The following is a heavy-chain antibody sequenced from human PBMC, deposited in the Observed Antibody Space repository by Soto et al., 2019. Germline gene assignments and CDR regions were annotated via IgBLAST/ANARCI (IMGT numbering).Heavy chain of an antibody. CDR2: ISWNSGSI. Sequence: EVQLVESGGGLVQPGRSLRLSCAASGFTFDDYAMHWVRQAPGKGLEWVSGISWNSGSIGYADSVKGRFTISRDNAKNSLYLQMNSLRAEDTALYYCASSSASYYYYYMDVWGKGTTVTVSS. D-gene: IGHD6-6*01. J-gene: IGHJ6*03. V-gene: IGHV3-9*01. CDR3: ASSSASYYYYYMDV. CDR1: GFTFDDYA.